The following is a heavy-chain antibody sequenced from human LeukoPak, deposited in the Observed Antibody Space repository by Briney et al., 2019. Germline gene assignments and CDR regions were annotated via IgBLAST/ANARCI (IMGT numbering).Heavy chain of an antibody. V-gene: IGHV4-59*05. CDR3: ASRYYGSGSYYNEVWFDP. D-gene: IGHD3-10*01. J-gene: IGHJ5*02. Sequence: SETLSLTCTVSGGSISSYYWSWIRQPPGKGLEWIGSIYYSGSTYYNPSLKSRVTISVDTSKNQFSLKLSSVTAADTAVYYCASRYYGSGSYYNEVWFDPWAREPWSPSPQ. CDR2: IYYSGST. CDR1: GGSISSYY.